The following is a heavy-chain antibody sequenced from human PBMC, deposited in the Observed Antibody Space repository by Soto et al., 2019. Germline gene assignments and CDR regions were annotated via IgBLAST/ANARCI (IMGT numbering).Heavy chain of an antibody. CDR1: GFTFSSYA. D-gene: IGHD3-3*01. J-gene: IGHJ6*02. CDR3: ARIPDITIFGVVIPYYYYYGMDV. Sequence: QVQLVESGGGVVQPGRSLRLSCAASGFTFSSYAMHWVRQAPGKGLEWVAVISYDGSNKYYADSVKGRFTISRDNSKNALYLQMNSLRAEDTAVYYCARIPDITIFGVVIPYYYYYGMDVWGQGTTVTVSS. V-gene: IGHV3-30-3*01. CDR2: ISYDGSNK.